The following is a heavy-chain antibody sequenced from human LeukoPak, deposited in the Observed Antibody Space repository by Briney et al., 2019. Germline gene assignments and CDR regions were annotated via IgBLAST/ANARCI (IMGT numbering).Heavy chain of an antibody. D-gene: IGHD3-10*01. J-gene: IGHJ3*02. CDR3: ARSSYYYAADAFDI. Sequence: PSETLSLTCTVSGGSISSYYWSWIRQPPGKGLEWIGYIYYSGSTNCNPSLKSRVTISLDTSKTQFSLKLSSVTAADTAVYYCARSSYYYAADAFDIWGQGTMVTVSS. CDR1: GGSISSYY. V-gene: IGHV4-59*01. CDR2: IYYSGST.